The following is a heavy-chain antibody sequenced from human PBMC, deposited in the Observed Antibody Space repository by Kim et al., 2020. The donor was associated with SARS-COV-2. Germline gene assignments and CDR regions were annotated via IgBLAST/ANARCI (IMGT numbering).Heavy chain of an antibody. CDR3: ATNRDRRPYRWFDP. CDR2: IFYTGTT. J-gene: IGHJ5*02. V-gene: IGHV4-39*01. Sequence: SETLSLTCTVSGDSISITSYYWVWIRQPPGKGLEWIGSIFYTGTTYYNPSLKSRVTISVDTSKNQFFLSLNSVTAADTAMYYCATNRDRRPYRWFDPWG. D-gene: IGHD4-4*01. CDR1: GDSISITSYY.